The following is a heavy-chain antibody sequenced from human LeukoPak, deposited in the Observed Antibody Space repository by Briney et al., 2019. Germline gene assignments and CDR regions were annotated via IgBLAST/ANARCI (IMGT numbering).Heavy chain of an antibody. J-gene: IGHJ6*03. Sequence: PSETLSLTCAVYGGSFSGYYWSWIRQPPGKGLEWIGEINHSGSTNYNPSLKSRVTISVDTSKNQFSLKLSSVTAADTAVYYCARGQNVVVVAGPYYYYYMDVWGKGTTVTVSS. CDR2: INHSGST. CDR3: ARGQNVVVVAGPYYYYYMDV. CDR1: GGSFSGYY. V-gene: IGHV4-34*01. D-gene: IGHD2-15*01.